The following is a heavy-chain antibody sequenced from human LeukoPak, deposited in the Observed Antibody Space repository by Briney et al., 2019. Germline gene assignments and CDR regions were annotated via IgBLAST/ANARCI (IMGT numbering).Heavy chain of an antibody. CDR2: IIPIFGTP. CDR3: ARGGYYDSSGLFDY. Sequence: ASVKVSCKASGGTFSRYAIRWVRQAPGQGLEWMGRIIPIFGTPNYAQKFQGRVTISADKSTNTAYMEVTSLRSEDTAVYYCARGGYYDSSGLFDYWGQGTLVTVSS. V-gene: IGHV1-69*06. D-gene: IGHD3-22*01. CDR1: GGTFSRYA. J-gene: IGHJ4*02.